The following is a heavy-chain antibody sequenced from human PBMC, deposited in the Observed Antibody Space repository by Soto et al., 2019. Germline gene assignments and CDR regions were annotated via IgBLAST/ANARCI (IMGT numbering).Heavy chain of an antibody. Sequence: GGSLRLSCAASGFTFSSYGMHWVRQAPGKGLEWVAVISYDGSNKYYADSVKGRFTISRDNSKNTLYLQMNSLRAEDTAVYYCAKDRRMTYFGYWGQGTLVTVSS. CDR1: GFTFSSYG. CDR2: ISYDGSNK. V-gene: IGHV3-30*18. CDR3: AKDRRMTYFGY. D-gene: IGHD2-21*02. J-gene: IGHJ4*02.